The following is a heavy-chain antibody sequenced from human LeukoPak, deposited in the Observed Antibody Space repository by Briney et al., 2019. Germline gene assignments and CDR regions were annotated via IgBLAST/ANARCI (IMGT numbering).Heavy chain of an antibody. Sequence: PGGSLGPSCIVSGFTFSDYYMGWFRQAPGKGLEWVSYISRSGSPIFYADSVKGRFTISRDNAKNSLYLQMNSLRAEDTAVYFCARAQVDSSWYYRYWGQGTLVTVSS. CDR1: GFTFSDYY. CDR3: ARAQVDSSWYYRY. V-gene: IGHV3-11*01. D-gene: IGHD6-13*01. CDR2: ISRSGSPI. J-gene: IGHJ4*02.